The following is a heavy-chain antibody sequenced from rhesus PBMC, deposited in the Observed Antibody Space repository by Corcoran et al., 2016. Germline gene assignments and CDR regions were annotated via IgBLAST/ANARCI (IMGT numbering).Heavy chain of an antibody. J-gene: IGHJ4*01. CDR3: ARDLGYYYSGSWVDY. D-gene: IGHD3-16*01. V-gene: IGHV4-169*02. Sequence: QLQLQESGPGLVKPSETLSVTCAVSGGSISSSYWSWIRQAPGKGLEWIGYIYGRGSSTNNNPARKSRVTLSVDTSKNQLSRKLSAVTAADTAVYYCARDLGYYYSGSWVDYWGQGVLGTGSS. CDR2: IYGRGSST. CDR1: GGSISSSY.